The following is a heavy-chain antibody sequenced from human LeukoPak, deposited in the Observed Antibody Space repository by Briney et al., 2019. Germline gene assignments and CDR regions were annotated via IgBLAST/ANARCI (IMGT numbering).Heavy chain of an antibody. Sequence: PGGSLRLSCVVSGFNFDNFAMHWVRQPLGKGLEWVAVISHDGRTKYYADSMKGRITISRDNSKNTLYLQMNSLRAEDTAVYYCAKDYSWSNDYWGQGTLATVSS. J-gene: IGHJ4*02. V-gene: IGHV3-30*04. D-gene: IGHD6-13*01. CDR1: GFNFDNFA. CDR2: ISHDGRTK. CDR3: AKDYSWSNDY.